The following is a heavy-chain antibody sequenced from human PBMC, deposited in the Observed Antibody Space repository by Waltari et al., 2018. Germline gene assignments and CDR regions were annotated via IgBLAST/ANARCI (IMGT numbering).Heavy chain of an antibody. CDR3: ARDEMHRTTWYHF. J-gene: IGHJ4*02. Sequence: EVQLVESGGGLVQPGGSLRLSCAVSGLTFSTYSMTWVRQAPGKGLEWVANIKQDGTEKYYVDSVKGRFSISRDNGKNLLYLHMNGLRADDTAVYYCARDEMHRTTWYHFWGQGTQVTVSS. V-gene: IGHV3-7*04. CDR2: IKQDGTEK. D-gene: IGHD6-13*01. CDR1: GLTFSTYS.